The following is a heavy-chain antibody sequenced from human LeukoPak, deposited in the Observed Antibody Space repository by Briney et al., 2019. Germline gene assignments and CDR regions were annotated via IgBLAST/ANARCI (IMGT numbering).Heavy chain of an antibody. Sequence: ASVKVSCKASGYTFTSYYMHWVRQAPGQGLEWMGIINPSGGSTSYAQKFQGRVTMTRDMSTSTAYMELSSLRSEDTAVYYCARGGFYGSGSYYYYYYMDVWGKGTTVTVSS. CDR2: INPSGGST. D-gene: IGHD3-10*01. CDR3: ARGGFYGSGSYYYYYYMDV. J-gene: IGHJ6*03. CDR1: GYTFTSYY. V-gene: IGHV1-46*01.